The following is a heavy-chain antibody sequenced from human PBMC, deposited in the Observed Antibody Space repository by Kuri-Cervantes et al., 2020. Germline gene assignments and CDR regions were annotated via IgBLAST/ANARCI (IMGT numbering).Heavy chain of an antibody. CDR1: GYTFTSYD. V-gene: IGHV1-2*02. D-gene: IGHD3-10*01. CDR3: ARDIPSNYGQTYFDY. Sequence: ASVKVSCKASGYTFTSYDINWVRQAPGQGLEWMGWINPNSGGTNYAQKFQGRVTMTRDTSISIAYMELRSLRSDDTAVYYCARDIPSNYGQTYFDYWGQGTLVTVSS. J-gene: IGHJ4*02. CDR2: INPNSGGT.